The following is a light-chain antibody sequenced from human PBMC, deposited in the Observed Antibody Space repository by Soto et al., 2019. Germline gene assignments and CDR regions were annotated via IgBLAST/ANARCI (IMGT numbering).Light chain of an antibody. CDR2: GAS. CDR1: QSVSSN. J-gene: IGKJ1*01. V-gene: IGKV3-15*01. Sequence: EIVMTQSPATLSVSPGERATLSCRASQSVSSNLAWYQQKPGQAPRLLIYGASTRATGIPARFSGSGSGTEFPLPISSLQSEEFGVYYCQQYNNWPPWTLGQGTKVEIK. CDR3: QQYNNWPPWT.